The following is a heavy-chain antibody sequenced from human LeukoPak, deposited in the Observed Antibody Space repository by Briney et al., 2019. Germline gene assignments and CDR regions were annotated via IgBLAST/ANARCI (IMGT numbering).Heavy chain of an antibody. Sequence: GGSLRLSCAASGFTFSSYGMHWVRQAPGKGLEWVAFIRYDGSNKYYADSVKGRFTISRDNSKNTLYLQMNSLRAEDTTVYYCAKGASYCSSTSCYADRESIDYWGQGTLVTVSS. J-gene: IGHJ4*02. CDR2: IRYDGSNK. CDR1: GFTFSSYG. D-gene: IGHD2-2*01. V-gene: IGHV3-30*02. CDR3: AKGASYCSSTSCYADRESIDY.